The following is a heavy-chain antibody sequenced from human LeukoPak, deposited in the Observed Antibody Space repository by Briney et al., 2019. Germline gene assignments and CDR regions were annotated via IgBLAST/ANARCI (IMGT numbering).Heavy chain of an antibody. CDR1: GFTFSDYY. D-gene: IGHD6-13*01. V-gene: IGHV3-49*03. Sequence: SLRLSCAASGFTFSDYYMSWIRQAPGKGLEWVGFIRSEAYGGTTQYAASVKGRFTISRDDSKSIAYLQMNSLKTEDTAVYYCTSQLQLLTFFDYWGQGTLVTVSS. J-gene: IGHJ4*02. CDR3: TSQLQLLTFFDY. CDR2: IRSEAYGGTT.